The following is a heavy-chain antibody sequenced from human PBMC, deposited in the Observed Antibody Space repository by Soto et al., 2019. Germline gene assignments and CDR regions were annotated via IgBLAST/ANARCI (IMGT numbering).Heavy chain of an antibody. CDR1: AYTFTNYG. CDR2: ISAYNGNI. D-gene: IGHD6-13*01. J-gene: IGHJ4*02. CDR3: ARSGSSRNLREFDS. V-gene: IGHV1-18*01. Sequence: QVQLVQSGGEVKKPGASVKVSCKASAYTFTNYGISWVRQAPGQGLEWMGWISAYNGNINYAQKFRGRVTMTTDTATRSAYLEVRSVRPDDTAVHYCARSGSSRNLREFDSGGQGTLVTVSS.